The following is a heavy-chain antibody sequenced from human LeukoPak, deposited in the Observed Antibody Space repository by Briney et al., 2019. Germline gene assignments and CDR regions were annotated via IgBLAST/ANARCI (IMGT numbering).Heavy chain of an antibody. V-gene: IGHV3-21*01. Sequence: GGSLRLSCAASGFTFNTYSMNWIRQAPGKGLEWVSSISSGSSYIYYADSVKGRFTISRDNAKNSLYLQMNSLRAEDTAVYYCARGSMVRGVLEYYFDCWGQGTLVIVSS. CDR1: GFTFNTYS. D-gene: IGHD3-10*01. CDR3: ARGSMVRGVLEYYFDC. J-gene: IGHJ4*02. CDR2: ISSGSSYI.